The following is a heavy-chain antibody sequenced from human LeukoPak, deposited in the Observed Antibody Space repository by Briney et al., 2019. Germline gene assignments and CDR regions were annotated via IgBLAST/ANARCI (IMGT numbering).Heavy chain of an antibody. Sequence: GGSLRLSCAASGFTFSSYSMNWVRQAPGKGLVWVSRIRSDGRTTDYADSVKGRFTVSRDNAKNTLYLQMNSLRVEDTAVYYCVRGGRYGSGSYYFDSWGQGTLVTVSS. CDR3: VRGGRYGSGSYYFDS. CDR1: GFTFSSYS. D-gene: IGHD3-10*01. CDR2: IRSDGRTT. V-gene: IGHV3-74*01. J-gene: IGHJ4*02.